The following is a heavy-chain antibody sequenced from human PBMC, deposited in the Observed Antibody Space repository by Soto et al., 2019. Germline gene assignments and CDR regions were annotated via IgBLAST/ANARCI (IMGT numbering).Heavy chain of an antibody. CDR3: AKVSSGYSLGY. CDR1: GFTFSSHA. V-gene: IGHV3-23*01. J-gene: IGHJ4*02. D-gene: IGHD3-22*01. CDR2: ISASGDET. Sequence: EVQLLESGGGLVQPGGSLRLSCAASGFTFSSHAMIWVRQAPGRGLGWVSSISASGDETYYTDSVKGRFTVSRDNPQNTLYLQMNRLRAEDTAVYYCAKVSSGYSLGYWGQGTLVTVSS.